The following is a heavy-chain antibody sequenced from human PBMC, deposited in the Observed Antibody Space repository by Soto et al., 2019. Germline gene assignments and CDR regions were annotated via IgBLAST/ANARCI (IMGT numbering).Heavy chain of an antibody. CDR3: ARYSGSGFRHRETNYYYYGMDV. V-gene: IGHV1-69*02. D-gene: IGHD3-10*01. CDR2: IIPILGIA. J-gene: IGHJ6*02. Sequence: GASVKVSCKASGGTFSSYTISWVRQAPGQGLEWMGRIIPILGIANYAQKFQGRVTITADESTSTAYMELSSLRSEDTAVYYCARYSGSGFRHRETNYYYYGMDVWGQGTTVTVSS. CDR1: GGTFSSYT.